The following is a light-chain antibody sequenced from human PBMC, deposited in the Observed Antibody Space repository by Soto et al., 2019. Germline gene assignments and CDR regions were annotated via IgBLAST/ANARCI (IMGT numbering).Light chain of an antibody. J-gene: IGKJ2*01. V-gene: IGKV3-15*01. CDR3: SQYKTWSRT. CDR1: QRVSGN. Sequence: EIVMTQSPAGLSVFPGERATLSCRASQRVSGNLAWYQQKPGQAPRLLIYGASARATGIPARFSGSGSGTDVTFTIISLQSENFAVYYCSQYKTWSRTFGQGTKWEIK. CDR2: GAS.